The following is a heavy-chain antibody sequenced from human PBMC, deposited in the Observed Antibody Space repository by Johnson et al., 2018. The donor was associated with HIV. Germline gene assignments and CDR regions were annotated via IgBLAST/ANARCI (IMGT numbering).Heavy chain of an antibody. V-gene: IGHV3-9*01. CDR1: GFTFDDYA. CDR2: ISWNSGSI. Sequence: VYLVESGGGLVQPGRSLRLSCAASGFTFDDYAMHWVRQAPGKGLEWVSGISWNSGSIGYADSVKGRFTISRDNAKNSLYLQMNSLRAEDTALYYCARDASLRFLEWFDAFDIWGQGTMVTVSS. J-gene: IGHJ3*02. D-gene: IGHD3-3*01. CDR3: ARDASLRFLEWFDAFDI.